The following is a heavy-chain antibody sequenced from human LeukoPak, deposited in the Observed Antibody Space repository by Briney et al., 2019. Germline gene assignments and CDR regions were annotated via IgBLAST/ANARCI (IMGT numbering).Heavy chain of an antibody. V-gene: IGHV4-34*01. CDR3: ARVNPGLRYFGY. CDR1: GGSFSGYY. Sequence: PSETLSLTCAVYGGSFSGYYWSWIRQPPGKGLEWIGEINHSGSTNYNPPLKSRVTISVDTSKNQFSLKLSSVTAADTAVYYCARVNPGLRYFGYWGQGTLVTVSS. D-gene: IGHD3-9*01. CDR2: INHSGST. J-gene: IGHJ4*02.